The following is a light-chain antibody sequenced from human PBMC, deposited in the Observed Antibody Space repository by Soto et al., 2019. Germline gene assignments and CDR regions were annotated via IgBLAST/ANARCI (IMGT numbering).Light chain of an antibody. J-gene: IGKJ1*01. V-gene: IGKV3-15*01. CDR3: QHYNNWPPWT. CDR1: QSVSSN. CDR2: GAS. Sequence: EIVMTQSPATLSLSPGERATLSCRASQSVSSNLARYQQKPGQAPRLLIYGASTRATGIPARFSGSGSGTEFTLTISSLQTEDFAVYYCQHYNNWPPWTFGQGTKVEVK.